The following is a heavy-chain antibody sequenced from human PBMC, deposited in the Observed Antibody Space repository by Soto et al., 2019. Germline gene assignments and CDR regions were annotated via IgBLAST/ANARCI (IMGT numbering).Heavy chain of an antibody. CDR1: GGTFSIYS. Sequence: SVKVSCKASGGTFSIYSISWVRQAPGQGLEWMGGISAIYGNANYAQKFQGRVTMTADTSTSTAYMELRSLRSDDTGVSYCTCKRDYMEGWGKGGTVTVSS. V-gene: IGHV1-69*06. J-gene: IGHJ6*03. CDR2: ISAIYGNA. CDR3: TCKRDYMEG.